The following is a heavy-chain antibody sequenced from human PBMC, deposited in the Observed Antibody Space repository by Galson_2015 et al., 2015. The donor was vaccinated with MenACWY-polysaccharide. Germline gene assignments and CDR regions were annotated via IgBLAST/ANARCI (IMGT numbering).Heavy chain of an antibody. Sequence: SLRLSCAASGFIFSSCWMSWVRQAPGKGLEWVANIRQDGSEMYYVDSVKGRFTISRDNAKDSLFLQMNSLRAEDTAVYYCARDKAVGATHFDYWGRGTLVTVSS. CDR3: ARDKAVGATHFDY. J-gene: IGHJ4*02. CDR1: GFIFSSCW. CDR2: IRQDGSEM. D-gene: IGHD1-26*01. V-gene: IGHV3-7*01.